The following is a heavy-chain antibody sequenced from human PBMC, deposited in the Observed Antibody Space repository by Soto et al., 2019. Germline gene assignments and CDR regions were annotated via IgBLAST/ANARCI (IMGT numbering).Heavy chain of an antibody. CDR3: ATTPGVWSDQRWFDP. CDR2: IYYSGTT. D-gene: IGHD3-3*01. Sequence: QVQLQESGPGLVKPAETLSLICNVSGGSVSSGDYFWSWLRQPPGKGLEWIGNIYYSGTTNYNPSLKSRVTLSVDMSRNQFYLQLNSVTAADTAFYYCATTPGVWSDQRWFDPWGQGTLVTVSS. J-gene: IGHJ5*02. CDR1: GGSVSSGDYF. V-gene: IGHV4-61*08.